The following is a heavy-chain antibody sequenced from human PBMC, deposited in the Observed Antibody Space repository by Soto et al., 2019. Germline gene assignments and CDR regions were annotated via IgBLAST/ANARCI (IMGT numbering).Heavy chain of an antibody. CDR1: GFALSRYW. CDR3: VRAEAAAGRALDV. J-gene: IGHJ6*02. D-gene: IGHD6-13*01. V-gene: IGHV3-74*01. Sequence: GWSPRLSCAASGFALSRYWMNWVRQAPGKGLVWVSRINSDGSGTNYADSVKGRFTISRDNAKNTLYLQMNSLRVEDTAVYYCVRAEAAAGRALDVWGQGT. CDR2: INSDGSGT.